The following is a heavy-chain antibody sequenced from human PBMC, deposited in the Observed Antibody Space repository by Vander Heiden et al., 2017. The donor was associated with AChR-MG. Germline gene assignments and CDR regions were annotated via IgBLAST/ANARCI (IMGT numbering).Heavy chain of an antibody. CDR3: ARGGRVGATDPGY. Sequence: EVQLVESGGGLIQPGGSLRLSCAASGFTVSSNYMSWVRQAPGKGLEWVSVIYSGGSTYYADAVKGRFTISRDNSKNTLYLQMKSMRAEDTAVYYCARGGRVGATDPGYWGQGTLVTVSS. CDR2: IYSGGST. J-gene: IGHJ4*02. D-gene: IGHD1-26*01. CDR1: GFTVSSNY. V-gene: IGHV3-53*01.